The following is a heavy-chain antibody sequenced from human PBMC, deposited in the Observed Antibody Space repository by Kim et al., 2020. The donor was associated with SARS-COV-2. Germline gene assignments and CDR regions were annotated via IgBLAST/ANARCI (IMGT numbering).Heavy chain of an antibody. CDR3: VRHDQYASSSIDY. Sequence: SETLSLTCSVPGGAMNKNTYHWGFVRQPPGKAPEWIGKIYLSGTTYYSASLKSRVTISIDTSKDLFSLRLSSLTAADTATYYCVRHDQYASSSIDYWAQGTLVTVSS. CDR2: IYLSGTT. D-gene: IGHD2-2*01. V-gene: IGHV4-39*01. J-gene: IGHJ4*02. CDR1: GGAMNKNTYH.